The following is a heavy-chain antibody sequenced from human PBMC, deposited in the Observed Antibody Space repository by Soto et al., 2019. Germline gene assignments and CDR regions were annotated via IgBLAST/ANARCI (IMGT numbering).Heavy chain of an antibody. V-gene: IGHV3-30*04. CDR2: ILYDGSNK. CDR3: AKNSPEVGPTTIDY. D-gene: IGHD1-26*01. Sequence: GGSLRLSCAASGFTFSSYAMHWVRQAPGKGLEWVAVILYDGSNKYYADSVKGRFTISRDNSKNTLYLQMNSLRGEDTAVYYCAKNSPEVGPTTIDYWGQGTLVTVSS. CDR1: GFTFSSYA. J-gene: IGHJ4*02.